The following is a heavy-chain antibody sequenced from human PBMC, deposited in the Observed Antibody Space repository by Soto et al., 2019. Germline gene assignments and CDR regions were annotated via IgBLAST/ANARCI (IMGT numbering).Heavy chain of an antibody. V-gene: IGHV1-18*01. J-gene: IGHJ5*02. D-gene: IGHD2-15*01. CDR2: INAYNGKT. Sequence: VASVKVSCKASGYTFTRYAISWVRQAPGQGLEWMGWINAYNGKTNYAQRLQGRVTMTTDTSTSTAYMELRSLRSDDTAVYYCARADMSLVWFAPWGQGTLVTVSS. CDR3: ARADMSLVWFAP. CDR1: GYTFTRYA.